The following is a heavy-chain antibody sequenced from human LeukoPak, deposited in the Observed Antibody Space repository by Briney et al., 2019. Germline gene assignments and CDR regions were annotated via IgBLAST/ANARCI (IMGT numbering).Heavy chain of an antibody. Sequence: PSGTLSLTCAVSGAPISSNNWWWSWVRQPPGKGLEWIGEIYHGGSTNYNPSLKSRVTMSVDKSKNQFSLKLSSVTAADTAVYYCASAEPRGIIWYPYWGQGTLVTVSS. J-gene: IGHJ4*02. D-gene: IGHD6-13*01. V-gene: IGHV4-4*02. CDR2: IYHGGST. CDR3: ASAEPRGIIWYPY. CDR1: GAPISSNNW.